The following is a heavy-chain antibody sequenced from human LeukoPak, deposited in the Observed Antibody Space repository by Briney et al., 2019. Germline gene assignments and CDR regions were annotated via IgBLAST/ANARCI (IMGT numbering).Heavy chain of an antibody. D-gene: IGHD4-17*01. CDR3: ARWYGDLDAFDI. CDR2: IIPILGIA. J-gene: IGHJ3*02. V-gene: IGHV1-69*04. Sequence: ASVKVSCKASGGTFSSYAISWVRQAPGQGLEWMGRIIPILGIANYAQKLQGRVIMTTDTSTNIAYMELRSLRSDDTAVYYCARWYGDLDAFDIWGQGTMVTVSS. CDR1: GGTFSSYA.